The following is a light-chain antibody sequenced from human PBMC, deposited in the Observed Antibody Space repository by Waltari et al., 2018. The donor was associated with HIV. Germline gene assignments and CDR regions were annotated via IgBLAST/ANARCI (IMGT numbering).Light chain of an antibody. CDR2: DVY. Sequence: QSALTQPASVSGSPGQSVTISCTGTTSDVGGYNFVSWYQQHPGKAPKLMMYDVYNRPSRVSNRFSGSKSGNTASLTISGLQAEDEAHYYCSSYTTTNTLVIFGGGTKLTVL. V-gene: IGLV2-14*03. J-gene: IGLJ2*01. CDR3: SSYTTTNTLVI. CDR1: TSDVGGYNF.